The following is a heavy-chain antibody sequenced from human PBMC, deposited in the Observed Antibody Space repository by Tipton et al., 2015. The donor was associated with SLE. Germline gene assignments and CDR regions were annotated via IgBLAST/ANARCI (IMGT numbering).Heavy chain of an antibody. V-gene: IGHV4-4*07. J-gene: IGHJ4*02. CDR3: ARYGVAGTAVDI. D-gene: IGHD1-7*01. CDR2: MFSRGST. CDR1: GGSVNDYY. Sequence: TLSLTCTVSGGSVNDYYWSWIRQSAEKGLEWIGRMFSRGSTDYSPSLRDRVTMSIDASKNQFSLRLTSVTAADTAVYYCARYGVAGTAVDIGGQGTLVTVFS.